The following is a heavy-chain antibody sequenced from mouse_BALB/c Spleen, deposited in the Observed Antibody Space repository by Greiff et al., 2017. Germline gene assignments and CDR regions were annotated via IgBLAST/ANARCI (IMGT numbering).Heavy chain of an antibody. V-gene: IGHV10-1*02. CDR1: GFTFNTYA. CDR3: VRLDY. Sequence: EVKVEESGGGLVQPKGSLKLSCAASGFTFNTYAMNWVRQAPGKGLEWVARIRSKSNNYATYYADSVKDRFTISRDDSQSMLYLQMNNLKTEDTAMYYCVRLDYWGQGTSVTVSS. CDR2: IRSKSNNYAT. J-gene: IGHJ4*01.